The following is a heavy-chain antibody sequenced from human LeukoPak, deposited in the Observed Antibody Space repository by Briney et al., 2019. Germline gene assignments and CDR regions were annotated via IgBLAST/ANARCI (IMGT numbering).Heavy chain of an antibody. CDR2: IYTSGST. Sequence: SETLSLTCTVSGGSISSSSYYWSWLRQAAGKGLEWIGRIYTSGSTNYNPSLKSRVTISVDTSKNQFSLKLSSVTAADTAVYYCARGSFARGVIPTDYWGQGTLVTVSS. CDR3: ARGSFARGVIPTDY. CDR1: GGSISSSSYY. D-gene: IGHD3-10*01. J-gene: IGHJ4*02. V-gene: IGHV4-61*02.